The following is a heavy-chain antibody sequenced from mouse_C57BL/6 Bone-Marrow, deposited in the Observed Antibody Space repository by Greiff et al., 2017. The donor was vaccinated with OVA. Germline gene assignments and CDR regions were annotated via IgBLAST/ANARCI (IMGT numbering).Heavy chain of an antibody. J-gene: IGHJ1*03. D-gene: IGHD1-1*01. CDR2: IYPGSGNT. CDR1: GYTFTDYY. Sequence: QVHVKQSGAELVRPGASVKLSCKASGYTFTDYYINWVKQRPGQGLEWIARIYPGSGNTYYNEKFKGKATLTAEKSSSTASMQLISLPSEDSAVYFCARSRYYGSSYGYWYFDVWGTGTTVTVSS. CDR3: ARSRYYGSSYGYWYFDV. V-gene: IGHV1-76*01.